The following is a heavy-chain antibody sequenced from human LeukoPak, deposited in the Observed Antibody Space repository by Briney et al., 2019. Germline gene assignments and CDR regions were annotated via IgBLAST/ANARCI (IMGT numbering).Heavy chain of an antibody. CDR3: AKVTWESRPPDCNS. V-gene: IGHV3-23*01. CDR1: GFTFSSYG. D-gene: IGHD6-6*01. CDR2: IRGSGDTA. Sequence: GGPLRLSCAASGFTFSSYGMHWVRQAPGKGLEWVSAIRGSGDTALYADSVKGRFTISRDNFKNIVYLEMNSLRAEDTATYYCAKVTWESRPPDCNSWGPGTLVTVSS. J-gene: IGHJ4*02.